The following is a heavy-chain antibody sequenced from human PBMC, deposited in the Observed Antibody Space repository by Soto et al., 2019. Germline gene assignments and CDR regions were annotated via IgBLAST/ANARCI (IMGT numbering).Heavy chain of an antibody. D-gene: IGHD6-13*01. CDR1: GGTFSSYA. Sequence: QVQLVQSGAEVKKPGSSVKVSCKASGGTFSSYAISWVRQAPGQGLEWMGGIIPIFGTANYAQKFQGRVTITADESTSTAYMELSSQRSEDTAVYYCARAHHSTRPYSSSWYGSPPTARYGMDVWGQGTTVTVSS. J-gene: IGHJ6*02. V-gene: IGHV1-69*01. CDR3: ARAHHSTRPYSSSWYGSPPTARYGMDV. CDR2: IIPIFGTA.